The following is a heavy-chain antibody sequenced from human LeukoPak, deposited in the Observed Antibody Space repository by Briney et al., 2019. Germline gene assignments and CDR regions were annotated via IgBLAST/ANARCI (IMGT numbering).Heavy chain of an antibody. J-gene: IGHJ4*02. V-gene: IGHV1-18*01. CDR2: ISAYNGNT. Sequence: ASVKVSCKASGYTFTSYGISWVRQAPAEGLEWMGWISAYNGNTNYAQKLQGRVTMTTDTSTSTAYMELRSLRSDDTAVYYCARPSPSTFYFDYWGQGTLVTVSS. CDR3: ARPSPSTFYFDY. CDR1: GYTFTSYG.